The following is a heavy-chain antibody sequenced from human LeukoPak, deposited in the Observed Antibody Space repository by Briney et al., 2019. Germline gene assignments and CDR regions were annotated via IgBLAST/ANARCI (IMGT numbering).Heavy chain of an antibody. CDR2: IYSGGST. Sequence: GGSLRLSCAASGFTVSSSYMSWVRQAPGKGLDWVSVIYSGGSTHYADSVKGRFTISRDNSKNTLYLQMNSLRAEDTAVYYCARGRPIFGVVITPPGMDVWGQGTTVTVSS. J-gene: IGHJ6*02. V-gene: IGHV3-53*01. D-gene: IGHD3-3*01. CDR3: ARGRPIFGVVITPPGMDV. CDR1: GFTVSSSY.